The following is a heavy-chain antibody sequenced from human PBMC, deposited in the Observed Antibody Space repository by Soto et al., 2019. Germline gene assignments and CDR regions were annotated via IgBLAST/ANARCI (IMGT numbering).Heavy chain of an antibody. CDR3: AKGGPAPDY. CDR1: GFTFDDYA. CDR2: ISWNSGSI. D-gene: IGHD2-2*01. J-gene: IGHJ4*02. Sequence: EVQLVESGGGLVQPGRSLRLSCAASGFTFDDYAMHWVRQAPGKGLEWVSGISWNSGSIGYADSVKGRFTISRDNAKNSLYLQMNSLRAEDTALYYCAKGGPAPDYWGQGTLVTVSS. V-gene: IGHV3-9*01.